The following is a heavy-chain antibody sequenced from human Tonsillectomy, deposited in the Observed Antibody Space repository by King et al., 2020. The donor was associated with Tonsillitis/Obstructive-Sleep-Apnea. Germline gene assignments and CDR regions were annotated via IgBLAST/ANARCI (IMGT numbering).Heavy chain of an antibody. V-gene: IGHV1-58*01. J-gene: IGHJ5*02. Sequence: QLVQSGPEVKKPGTSVKVSCKASGFTFTSSAVQWVRQARGQRLEWIGWIVVGSGNTNYAQKFQERVTITGDMSTSTAYMELRSLRSEDTAVYYCAAEPQGHYCSSTSCHHAPEQLPWGQGTLVTVSS. CDR3: AAEPQGHYCSSTSCHHAPEQLP. CDR1: GFTFTSSA. D-gene: IGHD2-2*01. CDR2: IVVGSGNT.